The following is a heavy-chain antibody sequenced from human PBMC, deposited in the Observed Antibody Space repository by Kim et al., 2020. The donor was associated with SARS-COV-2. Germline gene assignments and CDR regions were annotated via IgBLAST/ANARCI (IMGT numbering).Heavy chain of an antibody. Sequence: GGSLRLSCAASGFTFSNYDMSWVRQAPGKGLEWVSTFTYGAGTAYYTDSVKGRFTISRDNSKNTLSLRMNSLRADDTAGYYCAKRGSRVGFDSWGQGAL. CDR2: FTYGAGTA. V-gene: IGHV3-23*01. D-gene: IGHD2-15*01. J-gene: IGHJ4*02. CDR3: AKRGSRVGFDS. CDR1: GFTFSNYD.